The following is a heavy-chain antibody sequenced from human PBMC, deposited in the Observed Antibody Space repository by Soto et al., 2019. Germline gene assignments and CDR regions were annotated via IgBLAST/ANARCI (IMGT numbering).Heavy chain of an antibody. CDR1: GGSITNAAYY. CDR2: IYYRGST. CDR3: ASGLGAAGTTAY. D-gene: IGHD1-1*01. V-gene: IGHV4-39*01. J-gene: IGHJ4*02. Sequence: QLQLQESGPGLVKPSETLSLTCTVSGGSITNAAYYWAWIRQPAGKGLEWIGSIYYRGSTYINPSLRSRLTISVDTSDNQLSLRLSSVTAADTALYYCASGLGAAGTTAYWGQGTLVTVSS.